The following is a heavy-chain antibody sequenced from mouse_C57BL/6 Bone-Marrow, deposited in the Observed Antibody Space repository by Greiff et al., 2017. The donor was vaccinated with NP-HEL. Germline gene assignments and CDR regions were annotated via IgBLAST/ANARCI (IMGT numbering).Heavy chain of an antibody. V-gene: IGHV5-6*01. CDR2: ISSGGSYT. CDR1: GFTFSSYG. Sequence: EVKLQESGGDLVKPGGSLKLSCAASGFTFSSYGMSWVRQTPDKRLEWVATISSGGSYTYYPDSVKGRFTISRDNAKNTLYLQMSSLKSEDTAMYYCARHGGYYAMDYWGQGTSVTVSS. CDR3: ARHGGYYAMDY. J-gene: IGHJ4*01.